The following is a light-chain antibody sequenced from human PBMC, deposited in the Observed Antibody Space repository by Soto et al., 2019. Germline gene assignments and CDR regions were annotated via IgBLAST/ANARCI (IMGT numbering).Light chain of an antibody. J-gene: IGKJ2*01. V-gene: IGKV1-39*01. Sequence: IQLTQSPSSLSASVGDRVTITCRTSQSISAYLNWYRQKPGQAPELLIYATSNLHSGVPSRFSGSGSVTEFTLTINSLQPEDLATYSCQQSHSSEYSFGQGTRLEIK. CDR2: ATS. CDR1: QSISAY. CDR3: QQSHSSEYS.